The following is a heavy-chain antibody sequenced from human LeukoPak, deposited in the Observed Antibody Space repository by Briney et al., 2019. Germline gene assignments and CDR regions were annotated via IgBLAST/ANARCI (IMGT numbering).Heavy chain of an antibody. D-gene: IGHD4-17*01. V-gene: IGHV1-2*02. CDR1: GYTFTGYY. Sequence: ASVKVSCKASGYTFTGYYMHWVRQAPGQGLEWMGWINPNSGGTNYAQKFQGRVTMTRDTSISTAYMELSRLRSDDTAVYYCARSMTTMTPWDFFYNGMDVWGQGTTVTVSS. CDR3: ARSMTTMTPWDFFYNGMDV. J-gene: IGHJ6*02. CDR2: INPNSGGT.